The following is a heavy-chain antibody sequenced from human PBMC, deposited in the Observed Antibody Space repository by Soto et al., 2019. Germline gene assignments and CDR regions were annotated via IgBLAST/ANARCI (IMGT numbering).Heavy chain of an antibody. J-gene: IGHJ4*02. CDR3: ARGSMDYYDSSGYFPAHFDY. D-gene: IGHD3-22*01. Sequence: QVQLVESGGGVVQPGRSLRLSCAASGFTFSSYGMHWVRQAPGQGLEWVAVIWYDGSNKYYADSVKGRFTISRDNSKNTLDLQMNSLRAEDTAVYYCARGSMDYYDSSGYFPAHFDYWGQGTLVTVSS. CDR2: IWYDGSNK. CDR1: GFTFSSYG. V-gene: IGHV3-33*01.